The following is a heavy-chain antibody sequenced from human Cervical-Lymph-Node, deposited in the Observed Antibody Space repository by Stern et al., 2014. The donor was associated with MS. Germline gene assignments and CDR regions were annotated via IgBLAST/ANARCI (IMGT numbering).Heavy chain of an antibody. V-gene: IGHV3-66*01. Sequence: VQLVESGGGLVQPGGSLRLSCEASGFPVGASYMNWVRQPPGKGLEWVSRIHTVGTTHYADSVKGRFTISRANAKNALYLQMDRLTVEDTAVYYCAREIAGRRFEDWGRGTLVAVSP. CDR3: AREIAGRRFED. D-gene: IGHD6-6*01. CDR1: GFPVGASY. CDR2: IHTVGTT. J-gene: IGHJ4*02.